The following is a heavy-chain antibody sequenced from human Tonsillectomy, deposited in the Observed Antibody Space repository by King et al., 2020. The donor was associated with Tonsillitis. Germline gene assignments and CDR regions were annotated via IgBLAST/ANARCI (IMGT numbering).Heavy chain of an antibody. CDR1: GGSISSYY. Sequence: VQLQESGPGLVKPSETLSLTCTVSGGSISSYYWSWIRQPAGKGLEWIGRIYTSGSTNYNPSLKSRVTMSVDTSKNQFSLKLSTVTAADTAVYYCARVTDYDVWSVFQTGAFDIWGQGTMVTVSS. V-gene: IGHV4-4*07. CDR2: IYTSGST. CDR3: ARVTDYDVWSVFQTGAFDI. D-gene: IGHD3-3*01. J-gene: IGHJ3*02.